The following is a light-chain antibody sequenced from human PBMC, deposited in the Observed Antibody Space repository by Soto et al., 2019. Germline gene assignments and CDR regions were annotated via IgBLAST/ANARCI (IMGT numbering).Light chain of an antibody. CDR3: QQSYSTVWT. Sequence: DIQMTQSPSSLSASVGDRVTITCRASQSISWYLNWYQQKPGKVPKLLIYATSILQSGVPPRFSGSGSGADFTLTIGGLEPEDFANYYCQQSYSTVWTFGQGTKVEIK. V-gene: IGKV1-39*01. CDR2: ATS. CDR1: QSISWY. J-gene: IGKJ1*01.